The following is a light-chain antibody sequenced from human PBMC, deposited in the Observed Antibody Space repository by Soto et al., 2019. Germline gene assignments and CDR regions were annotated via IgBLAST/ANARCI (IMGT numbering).Light chain of an antibody. J-gene: IGKJ1*01. Sequence: DIVMTQSPLSLPVTPGEPASISCRSSQSLLHSNGYNYLDWYLQKQGQSPQLLIYLGSNRASGVPDRFSGSGSGTDFTLKISRVEAEDVGVYYCMQALQTPPWTFGQGTKVDIK. CDR2: LGS. CDR3: MQALQTPPWT. V-gene: IGKV2-28*01. CDR1: QSLLHSNGYNY.